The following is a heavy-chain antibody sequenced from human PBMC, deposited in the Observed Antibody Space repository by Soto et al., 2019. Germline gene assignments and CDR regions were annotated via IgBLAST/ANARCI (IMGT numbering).Heavy chain of an antibody. J-gene: IGHJ6*02. V-gene: IGHV3-30-3*01. CDR2: ISYDGSNK. CDR1: GFTFSSYA. CDR3: AGTAMVYYYGMDV. Sequence: GGSLRLSCAASGFTFSSYAMHWVRQAPGKGLEWVAVISYDGSNKYYADSVKGRFTISRDNSKNTLYLQMNSLRAEDTAVYYCAGTAMVYYYGMDVWGQGTTVTVSS. D-gene: IGHD5-18*01.